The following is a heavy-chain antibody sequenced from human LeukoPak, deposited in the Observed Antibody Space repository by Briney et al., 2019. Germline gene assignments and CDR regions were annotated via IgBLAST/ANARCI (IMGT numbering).Heavy chain of an antibody. CDR1: GGSISNYY. Sequence: SETLSLTCTVSGGSISNYYWSWIRQPPGKGLEWIGYIYYSGSTNYNPSLKSRATISVETSKNQFSLKLSSVTAADTAVYYCARRRYCSSTSCPPWGYWGQGTLVTVSS. V-gene: IGHV4-59*12. CDR3: ARRRYCSSTSCPPWGY. CDR2: IYYSGST. J-gene: IGHJ4*02. D-gene: IGHD2-2*01.